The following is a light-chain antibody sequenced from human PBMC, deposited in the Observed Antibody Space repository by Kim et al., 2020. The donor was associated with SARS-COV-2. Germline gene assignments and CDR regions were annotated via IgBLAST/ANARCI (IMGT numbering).Light chain of an antibody. Sequence: GQRVTISCSGSSSNIGNNTVNWYRQLPGTAPKLLIYSNNQRPSGVPDRFSGSKSGTSVSLAISGLQSEDEADYYCAAWDDSLSGPVFGGGTQLTVL. V-gene: IGLV1-44*01. CDR3: AAWDDSLSGPV. J-gene: IGLJ3*02. CDR1: SSNIGNNT. CDR2: SNN.